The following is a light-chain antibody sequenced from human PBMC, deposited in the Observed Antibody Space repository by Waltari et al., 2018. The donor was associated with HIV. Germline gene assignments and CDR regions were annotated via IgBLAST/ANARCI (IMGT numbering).Light chain of an antibody. CDR3: QQYYTTPFT. Sequence: DIVMTQSPDSLAVSLGERATINCKSSPSVLDSSNNKNFLAWSQQKPGQPPKLLISWASTRESGVPGRFSGSGSGTDFTLTISSLQAEDVAVYYCQQYYTTPFTFGPGTKVDIK. J-gene: IGKJ3*01. CDR2: WAS. CDR1: PSVLDSSNNKNF. V-gene: IGKV4-1*01.